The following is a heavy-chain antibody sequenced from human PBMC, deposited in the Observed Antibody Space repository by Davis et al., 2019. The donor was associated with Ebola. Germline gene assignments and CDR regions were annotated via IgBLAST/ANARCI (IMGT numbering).Heavy chain of an antibody. CDR3: ARDGAYGDYAVDY. CDR2: IYYSGST. CDR1: GGSISSHY. D-gene: IGHD4-17*01. J-gene: IGHJ4*02. Sequence: PSETLSLTCTVSGGSISSHYWSWIRQPPGKGLEWIGYIYYSGSTYYNPSLKSRVTISVDTSKNQFSLKLSSVTAADTAVYYCARDGAYGDYAVDYWGQGTLVTVSS. V-gene: IGHV4-59*06.